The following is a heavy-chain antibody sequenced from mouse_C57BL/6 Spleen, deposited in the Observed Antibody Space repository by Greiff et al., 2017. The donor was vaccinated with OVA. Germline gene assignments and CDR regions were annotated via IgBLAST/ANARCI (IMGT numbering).Heavy chain of an antibody. CDR3: ARPDYDGDFRAWFAY. J-gene: IGHJ3*01. Sequence: QVQLQQPGAELVKPGASVKLSCKASGYTFTSYWMHWVKQRPGQGLEWIGMLHPNSGSTNSNEKFKSKATLTVDKSSSTAYMQLSSLTSEDSAVYYCARPDYDGDFRAWFAYWGQGTLVTVSA. V-gene: IGHV1-64*01. CDR2: LHPNSGST. D-gene: IGHD2-4*01. CDR1: GYTFTSYW.